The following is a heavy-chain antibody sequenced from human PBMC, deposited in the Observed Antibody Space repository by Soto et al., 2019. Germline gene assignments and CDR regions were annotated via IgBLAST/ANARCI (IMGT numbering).Heavy chain of an antibody. Sequence: PSETLSLTGAVDGGSFSGYYCSWIRQPPGEGLEWIGEINHSGSTNYNPALKSRVTISVDTSKHQFSLQLSSVPAADTAVSYCASSPLSYGMDVWCQGTTVTASS. CDR1: GGSFSGYY. CDR3: ASSPLSYGMDV. J-gene: IGHJ6*02. V-gene: IGHV4-34*01. CDR2: INHSGST.